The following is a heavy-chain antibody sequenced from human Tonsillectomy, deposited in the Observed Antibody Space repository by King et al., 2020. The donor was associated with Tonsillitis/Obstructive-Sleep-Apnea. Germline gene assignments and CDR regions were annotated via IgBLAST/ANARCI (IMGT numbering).Heavy chain of an antibody. D-gene: IGHD3-16*01. CDR3: AARRLGYMDV. CDR2: IYSGGGT. Sequence: VQLVESGGGLVQPGGSLRLSCAASGFTVRSNYMSWVRQAPGKGLEWVSVIYSGGGTYYADSVKGRFTISRDNSKNTLYLQMNSLRADNTAVYYCAARRLGYMDVWGKGTTVTVSS. V-gene: IGHV3-66*01. CDR1: GFTVRSNY. J-gene: IGHJ6*03.